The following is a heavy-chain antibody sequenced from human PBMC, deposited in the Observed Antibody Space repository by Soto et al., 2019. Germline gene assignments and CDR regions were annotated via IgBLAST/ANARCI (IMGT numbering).Heavy chain of an antibody. CDR1: GGTFSSYA. CDR2: IIPIFGTA. CDR3: ATYSSSWYLDAFDI. D-gene: IGHD6-13*01. V-gene: IGHV1-69*01. J-gene: IGHJ3*02. Sequence: QVQLVQSGAEVKKPGSSVKVSCKASGGTFSSYAIGWVRQAPGQGLEWMGGIIPIFGTANYAQKFQGRVTITADESTSTAYMELSSLRSEDTAVYYCATYSSSWYLDAFDIWGQGTMVTVSS.